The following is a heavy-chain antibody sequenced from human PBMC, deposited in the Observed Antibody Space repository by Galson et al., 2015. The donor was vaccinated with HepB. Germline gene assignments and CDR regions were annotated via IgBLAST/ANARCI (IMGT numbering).Heavy chain of an antibody. CDR2: IYYSGST. Sequence: ETLSLTCTVSGGSISSGSYYWSWIRQPAGKGLEWIGYIYYSGSTNYNPSLKSRVTISVDTSKNQFSLKLSSVTAADAAVYYCARLREQLDIYGMDVWGQGTTVTVSS. J-gene: IGHJ6*02. D-gene: IGHD6-13*01. CDR3: ARLREQLDIYGMDV. V-gene: IGHV4-61*10. CDR1: GGSISSGSYY.